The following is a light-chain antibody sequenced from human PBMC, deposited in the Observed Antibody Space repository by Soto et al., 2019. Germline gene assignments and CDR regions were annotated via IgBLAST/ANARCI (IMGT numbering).Light chain of an antibody. CDR2: AAS. CDR3: QHYNNWPFT. Sequence: EIMMTQSPATLSVSPGERATLSCRASQAVSSNLAWYQQKPGQAPRLLIYAASTRAAGIPDRFSGSGSGTGFTLTITGLQSEDFAVYYCQHYNNWPFTFGPGAKVDI. V-gene: IGKV3-15*01. CDR1: QAVSSN. J-gene: IGKJ3*01.